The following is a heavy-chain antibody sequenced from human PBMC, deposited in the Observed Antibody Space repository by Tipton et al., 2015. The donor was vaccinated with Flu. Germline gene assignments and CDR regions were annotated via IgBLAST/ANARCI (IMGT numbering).Heavy chain of an antibody. CDR2: IYPSGST. J-gene: IGHJ5*02. CDR3: ARMVVGTTNWFDP. CDR1: GGSFSRGSDF. V-gene: IGHV4-61*02. Sequence: LRLSCTVSGGSFSRGSDFWSWIRQPAGKGLEWLGRIYPSGSTNYNPSLKSRVTISLDTSKNQFSLKLNSVTAADTAVYYCARMVVGTTNWFDPWGQGTLVNVSS. D-gene: IGHD1/OR15-1a*01.